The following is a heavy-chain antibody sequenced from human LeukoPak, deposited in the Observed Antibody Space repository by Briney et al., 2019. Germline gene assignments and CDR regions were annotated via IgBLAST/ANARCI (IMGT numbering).Heavy chain of an antibody. D-gene: IGHD5-18*01. CDR1: GGTFSSYS. Sequence: SVKVACKASGGTFSSYSISWVRQAPGQGLEWMGRILPIFGTANYAQKFQGRVTITTDESTSTAYMELSSLRSEDTAVYYCARDEAGYSGVKIDYWGQGIPVTVSS. J-gene: IGHJ4*02. CDR3: ARDEAGYSGVKIDY. CDR2: ILPIFGTA. V-gene: IGHV1-69*05.